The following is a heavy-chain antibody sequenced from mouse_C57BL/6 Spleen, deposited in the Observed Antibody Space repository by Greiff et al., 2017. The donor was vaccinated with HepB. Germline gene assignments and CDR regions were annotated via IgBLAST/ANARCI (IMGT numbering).Heavy chain of an antibody. J-gene: IGHJ3*01. V-gene: IGHV5-15*01. Sequence: EVMLVESGGGLVQPGGSLKLSCAASGFTFSDYGMAWVRQAPRKGPEWVAFISNLAYSIYYADTVTGRFTISRENAKNTLYLEMSSLRSEDTAMYYCARSYDGYSWFAYWGQGTLVTVSA. CDR1: GFTFSDYG. D-gene: IGHD2-3*01. CDR2: ISNLAYSI. CDR3: ARSYDGYSWFAY.